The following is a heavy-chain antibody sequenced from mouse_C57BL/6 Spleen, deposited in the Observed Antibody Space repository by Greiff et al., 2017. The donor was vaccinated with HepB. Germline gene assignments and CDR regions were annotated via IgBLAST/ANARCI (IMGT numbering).Heavy chain of an antibody. V-gene: IGHV1-82*01. Sequence: VMLVESGPELVKPGASVKISCKASGYAFSSSWMNWVKQRPGKGLEWIGRIYPGDGDTNYNGKFKGKATLTADKSSSTAYMQLSSLTSEDSAVYFCARSSGYSYFDYWGQGTTLTVSS. CDR3: ARSSGYSYFDY. CDR1: GYAFSSSW. D-gene: IGHD3-2*02. CDR2: IYPGDGDT. J-gene: IGHJ2*01.